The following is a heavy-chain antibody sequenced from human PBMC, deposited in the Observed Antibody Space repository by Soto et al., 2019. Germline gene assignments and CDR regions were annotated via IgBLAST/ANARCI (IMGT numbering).Heavy chain of an antibody. CDR1: GGSFSGYY. D-gene: IGHD3-3*01. CDR2: INHSGST. J-gene: IGHJ4*02. V-gene: IGHV4-34*01. Sequence: SETLSLTCAVYGGSFSGYYWSWIRQPPGKGLEWIGEINHSGSTNYNPSLKSRVTISVDTSKNQFSLKLSSVTAADTAVYYCARLPPLYYDFWSGSPDYWGQGTLVTVSS. CDR3: ARLPPLYYDFWSGSPDY.